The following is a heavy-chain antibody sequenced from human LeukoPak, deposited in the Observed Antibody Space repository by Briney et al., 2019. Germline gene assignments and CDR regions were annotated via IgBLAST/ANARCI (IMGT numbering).Heavy chain of an antibody. CDR1: EYIFTGYY. D-gene: IGHD6-6*01. J-gene: IGHJ4*02. Sequence: GASVKVSCKASEYIFTGYYLHWVRQAPGQGLEWMGWIDPNSGGTNYAQKFQGRVTMTRDTSISTAYMELSSLIFDDTAVYYCARSVRPYDYWGQGTLVTVSS. CDR3: ARSVRPYDY. CDR2: IDPNSGGT. V-gene: IGHV1-2*02.